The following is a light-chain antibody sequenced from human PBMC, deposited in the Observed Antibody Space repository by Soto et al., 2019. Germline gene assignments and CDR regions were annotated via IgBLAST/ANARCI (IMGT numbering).Light chain of an antibody. J-gene: IGKJ3*01. CDR3: QQSGRGFT. V-gene: IGKV3-11*01. CDR2: DAS. Sequence: EIVLTQSPATLSLSPGERATLSCRASQSISTYLAWYQHKAGQPPRLLIYDASSRATGIPARFSGSGSGTDFTRTISSLEHEDFAVYCCQQSGRGFTFGPGTKVDIK. CDR1: QSISTY.